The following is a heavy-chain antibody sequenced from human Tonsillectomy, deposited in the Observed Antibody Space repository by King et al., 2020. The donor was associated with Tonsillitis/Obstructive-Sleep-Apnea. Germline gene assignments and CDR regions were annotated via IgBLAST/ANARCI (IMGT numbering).Heavy chain of an antibody. CDR2: ISYDGSNK. D-gene: IGHD2-15*01. CDR3: ARDRGPCSGGSCYSELDY. J-gene: IGHJ4*02. V-gene: IGHV3-30*01. CDR1: GFTFSSYA. Sequence: VQLVESGGGVVQPGRSLRLSCAASGFTFSSYAMHWVRQAPGKGLEWVAVISYDGSNKYYADSVKGRFTISRDNSKNTLYLQMNSLRAEDTAVDYCARDRGPCSGGSCYSELDYWGQGTLVTVSS.